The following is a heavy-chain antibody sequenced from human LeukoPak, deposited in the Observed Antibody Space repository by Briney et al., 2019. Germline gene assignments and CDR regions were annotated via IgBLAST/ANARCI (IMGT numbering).Heavy chain of an antibody. CDR2: ISYDGNNK. V-gene: IGHV3-30*18. CDR1: GFSFSNYG. CDR3: AKDLTDGSYYAFDY. J-gene: IGHJ4*02. Sequence: GGSLRLSCAASGFSFSNYGMHWVRQAPGKGLEWEAVISYDGNNKYYADSVKGRFTISRDNSKNTLYLQMNSLRAEDMAVYYCAKDLTDGSYYAFDYWGQGTLVTVSS. D-gene: IGHD1-26*01.